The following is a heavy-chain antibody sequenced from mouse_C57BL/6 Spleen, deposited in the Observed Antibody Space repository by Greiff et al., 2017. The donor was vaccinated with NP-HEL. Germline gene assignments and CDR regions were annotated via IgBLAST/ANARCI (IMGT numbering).Heavy chain of an antibody. CDR2: ISSGGSYT. Sequence: EVHLVESGGDLVKPGGSLKLSCAASGFTFSSYGMSWVRQTPDKRLEWVATISSGGSYTYYPDSVKGRFTISRDNAKNTLYLQMSSLKSEDTAMYYCARHDGSSYDNWGQGTTLTVSS. D-gene: IGHD1-1*01. J-gene: IGHJ2*01. CDR3: ARHDGSSYDN. V-gene: IGHV5-6*01. CDR1: GFTFSSYG.